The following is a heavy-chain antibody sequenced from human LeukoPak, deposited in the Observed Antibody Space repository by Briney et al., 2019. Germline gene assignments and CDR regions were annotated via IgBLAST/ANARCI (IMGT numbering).Heavy chain of an antibody. V-gene: IGHV4-59*12. D-gene: IGHD3-22*01. J-gene: IGHJ4*02. CDR1: DDSITMYY. CDR2: VDHTGST. CDR3: ARAKRHYYDSSGCVDY. Sequence: SETLSLTCSVSDDSITMYYWTWIRQPPGKGLEWIGYVDHTGSTNFNPSLNGRVSISRDTTKNLFSLRLRSVTAADTAVYYCARAKRHYYDSSGCVDYWGQGTLVTVSS.